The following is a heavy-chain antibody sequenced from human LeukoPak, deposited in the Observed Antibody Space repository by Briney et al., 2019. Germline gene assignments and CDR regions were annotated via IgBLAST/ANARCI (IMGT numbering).Heavy chain of an antibody. J-gene: IGHJ4*02. CDR2: IYHSGST. V-gene: IGHV4-30-2*01. D-gene: IGHD6-13*01. CDR3: ARTRSWYGRGGRRAVGFDY. CDR1: GGSISSGGYS. Sequence: PSETLSLTCAVSGGSISSGGYSWSWIRQPPGKGLEWIGYIYHSGSTYYNPSLKSRVTISVDTSKNQFSLKLSSVTAADTAVYYCARTRSWYGRGGRRAVGFDYWGQGTLVTVSS.